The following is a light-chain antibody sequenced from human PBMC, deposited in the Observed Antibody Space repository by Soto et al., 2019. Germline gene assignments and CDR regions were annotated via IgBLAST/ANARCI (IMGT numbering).Light chain of an antibody. V-gene: IGLV2-8*01. CDR1: SSDVGGYNY. CDR3: SSYAGNNNYV. J-gene: IGLJ1*01. CDR2: EVT. Sequence: QSVLTQPPSSSGSPGQSVTISCTGTSSDVGGYNYVSWYQQHPGKAPKLILYEVTRRPSGVADRFAGSKSGNTASLIVSGLQTEYEADYYCSSYAGNNNYVFGTGTKVTVL.